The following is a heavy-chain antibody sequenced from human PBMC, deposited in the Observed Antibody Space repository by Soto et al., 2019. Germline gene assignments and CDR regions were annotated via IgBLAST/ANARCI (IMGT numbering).Heavy chain of an antibody. Sequence: QITLKESGPTLVKPTQTLTLTCTFSGFSLSTSGVGVGWVRQPPGKALEWLALIYRDNDQRYSPSLKSRVTISRDTSKNQVGLTMTNMDPVDTSTYYCVHRQVLNGAGPFHWGQGTLVTVSS. CDR3: VHRQVLNGAGPFH. V-gene: IGHV2-5*02. CDR2: IYRDNDQ. CDR1: GFSLSTSGVG. D-gene: IGHD3-10*01. J-gene: IGHJ4*02.